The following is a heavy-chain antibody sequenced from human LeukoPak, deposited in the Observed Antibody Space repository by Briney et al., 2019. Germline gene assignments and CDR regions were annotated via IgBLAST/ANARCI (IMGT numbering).Heavy chain of an antibody. CDR2: ISYDGSNK. D-gene: IGHD3-22*01. J-gene: IGHJ6*02. V-gene: IGHV3-30*18. CDR1: GFTFSSYG. CDR3: AKDQYDSSGYYRPYYYYYGMDV. Sequence: PGGSLRLSCAASGFTFSSYGMHWVRQAPGKGLEWVAVISYDGSNKYYADSVKGRFTISRDNSKNTLYLQMNSLRAEDTAVYYCAKDQYDSSGYYRPYYYYYGMDVWGQGTTVTVSS.